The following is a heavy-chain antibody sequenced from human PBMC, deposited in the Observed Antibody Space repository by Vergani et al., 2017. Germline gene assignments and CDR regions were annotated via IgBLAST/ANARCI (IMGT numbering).Heavy chain of an antibody. J-gene: IGHJ4*02. CDR2: IYSGGST. D-gene: IGHD6-13*01. Sequence: EVQLVESGGGLVQPGGSLRLSCAASGFTVSSNYMSWVRQAPGKGLEWVSVIYSGGSTYYADSVKGRFTISRDNSKNTLYLQRNSLRAEDTAVYYCAKVYSSPEYLSFDYWGQGTLVTVSS. CDR1: GFTVSSNY. V-gene: IGHV3-66*01. CDR3: AKVYSSPEYLSFDY.